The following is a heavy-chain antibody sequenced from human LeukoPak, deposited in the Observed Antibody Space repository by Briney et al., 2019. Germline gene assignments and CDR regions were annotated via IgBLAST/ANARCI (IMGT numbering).Heavy chain of an antibody. J-gene: IGHJ4*02. D-gene: IGHD3-16*01. V-gene: IGHV1-8*01. CDR1: GYTFTSYD. Sequence: ASVKGSCKASGYTFTSYDINWVRQATGQGLEWMGWMNPNSGNTGYAQNFQGRVTLTRDTSTSTVYMELSSLRSGDTAVYYCARDGAHDYWGQGTLVTVSS. CDR2: MNPNSGNT. CDR3: ARDGAHDY.